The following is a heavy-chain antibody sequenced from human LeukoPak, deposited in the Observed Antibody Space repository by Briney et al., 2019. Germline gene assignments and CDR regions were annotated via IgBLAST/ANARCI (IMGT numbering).Heavy chain of an antibody. D-gene: IGHD6-13*01. CDR2: IFGSGGST. CDR1: GFTFSSYA. V-gene: IGHV3-23*01. Sequence: GGSLRLSCAASGFTFSSYAMYWVRQAPGKGLEWVAGIFGSGGSTHYADSVKGRFTISRDNSKNTLYLQMNSLRAEDTAVYYCARAAAGHYWGQGTLVTVSS. CDR3: ARAAAGHY. J-gene: IGHJ4*02.